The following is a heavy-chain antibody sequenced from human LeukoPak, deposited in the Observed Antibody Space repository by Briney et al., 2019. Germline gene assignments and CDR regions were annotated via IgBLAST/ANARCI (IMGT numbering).Heavy chain of an antibody. V-gene: IGHV3-53*01. Sequence: GGSLRLSCAASGFTVSSNYMSWVRQAPGKGLEWVSFIYSGGSTYYADSVKGRFTISRDNSKNTLYLQMNSLRAEDTAVYYCARAPADDGDYYGMDVWGKGTTVTVSS. CDR3: ARAPADDGDYYGMDV. D-gene: IGHD3-10*01. CDR1: GFTVSSNY. J-gene: IGHJ6*04. CDR2: IYSGGST.